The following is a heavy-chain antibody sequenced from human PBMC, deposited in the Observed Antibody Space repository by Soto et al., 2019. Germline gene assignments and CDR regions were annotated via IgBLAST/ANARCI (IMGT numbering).Heavy chain of an antibody. D-gene: IGHD5-18*01. CDR2: IKQDGSEK. V-gene: IGHV3-7*03. CDR1: GFTFSSYW. CDR3: ARVTAMATYYYYYYGMDV. Sequence: GGSLRLSCAASGFTFSSYWMSWVRQAPGKGLEWVASIKQDGSEKYYVDSVKGRFTISRDNAKNSPYLQMNSLRAEDTAVYYCARVTAMATYYYYYYGMDVWGQGTTVTVSS. J-gene: IGHJ6*02.